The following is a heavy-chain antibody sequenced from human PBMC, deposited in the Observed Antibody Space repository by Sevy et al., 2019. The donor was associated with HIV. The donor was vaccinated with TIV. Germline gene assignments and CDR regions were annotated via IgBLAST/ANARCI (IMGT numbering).Heavy chain of an antibody. J-gene: IGHJ4*01. CDR3: AREGCSKPHDY. D-gene: IGHD3-10*02. CDR2: FSFGCGKI. CDR1: GFTFSSYA. V-gene: IGHV3-23*01. Sequence: GVSLRLSCAASGFTFSSYAMSWVRQAPGKGLERVSTFSFGCGKINYADSVKGRFTISRDNSKNTLYLQMHSLRAEHTAVYYCAREGCSKPHDYWGHGPLVTVSS.